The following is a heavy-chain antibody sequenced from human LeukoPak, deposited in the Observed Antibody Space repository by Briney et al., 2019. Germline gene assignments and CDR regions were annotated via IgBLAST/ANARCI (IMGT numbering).Heavy chain of an antibody. D-gene: IGHD5-12*01. CDR2: IIPIFGTA. J-gene: IGHJ3*02. V-gene: IGHV1-69*13. Sequence: GASVKVSCKASGGTFSSYAISWVRQAPGQGLEWMGGIIPIFGTANYAQKLQGRVTITADESTSTAYMELSSLRSEDTAVYYCARRVASNLDAFDIWGQGTMVTVSS. CDR1: GGTFSSYA. CDR3: ARRVASNLDAFDI.